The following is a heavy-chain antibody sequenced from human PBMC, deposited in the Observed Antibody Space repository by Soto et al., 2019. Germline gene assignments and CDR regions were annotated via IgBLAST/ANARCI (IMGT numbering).Heavy chain of an antibody. Sequence: SETLSLTCTVSGGSISSGGYYWSWIRQHPGKGLEWIGYIYYSGSTYYNPSLKSRVTISVDTSKNQFSLKLSSVTAADTAVYYCARDLFFVVFGALNSFDLWCQGIL. CDR1: GGSISSGGYY. CDR2: IYYSGST. J-gene: IGHJ5*02. CDR3: ARDLFFVVFGALNSFDL. V-gene: IGHV4-31*03. D-gene: IGHD3-10*02.